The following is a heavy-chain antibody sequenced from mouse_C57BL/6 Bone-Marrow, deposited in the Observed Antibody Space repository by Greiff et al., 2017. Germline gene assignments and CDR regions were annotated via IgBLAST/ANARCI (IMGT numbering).Heavy chain of an antibody. CDR2: IYPGSGST. Sequence: QVQLQQPGAELVKPGASVKMSCKASGYTFTSYWITWVKQRPGQGLEWIGDIYPGSGSTNYNEKFKSKATLPVDTSSSTAYMQLSSLTSEDSAVYYCARPHDYHYAMDYWGQGTSVTVSS. CDR1: GYTFTSYW. J-gene: IGHJ4*01. V-gene: IGHV1-55*01. CDR3: ARPHDYHYAMDY. D-gene: IGHD2-4*01.